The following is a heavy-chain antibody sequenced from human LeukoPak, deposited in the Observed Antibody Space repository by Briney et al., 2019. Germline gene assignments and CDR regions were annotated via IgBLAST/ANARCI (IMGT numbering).Heavy chain of an antibody. J-gene: IGHJ5*02. D-gene: IGHD1-26*01. CDR1: GASVSSASY. Sequence: PSETLSLTCTVSGASVSSASYWTWIRQPPGKGVEWIAHIYNGVNTNYNPSLKSRVTISVDTSKHQFSLRLDSVTAADTAVYYCARSRAFNSGAFDPWGQGSLVTVSS. CDR3: ARSRAFNSGAFDP. V-gene: IGHV4-61*01. CDR2: IYNGVNT.